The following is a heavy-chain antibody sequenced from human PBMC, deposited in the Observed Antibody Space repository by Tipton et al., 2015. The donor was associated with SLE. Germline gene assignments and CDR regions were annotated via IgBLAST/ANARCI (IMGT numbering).Heavy chain of an antibody. D-gene: IGHD1-26*01. CDR2: INHSGST. J-gene: IGHJ4*02. Sequence: TLSLTCAVYGGSFSGYYWSWIRQPPGKGLEWIGEINHSGSTNYNPSLKSRFTISVDTSKNQFSLKLSSVTAADTAVYYCARGVIVGAYGPLDYWGQGTLVTVSS. CDR3: ARGVIVGAYGPLDY. CDR1: GGSFSGYY. V-gene: IGHV4-34*01.